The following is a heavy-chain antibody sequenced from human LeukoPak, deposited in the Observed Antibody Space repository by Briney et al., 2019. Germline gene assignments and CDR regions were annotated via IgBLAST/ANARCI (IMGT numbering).Heavy chain of an antibody. CDR1: GYTFTGYY. D-gene: IGHD1-1*01. CDR3: ARLGELERTPVGRHYYGMDV. Sequence: ASVKVSCKASGYTFTGYYMHWVRQAPGQGLEWMGWINPNSGGTNYAQKFQGRVTMTRDTSISTAYMEPSRLRSDDTAVYFCARLGELERTPVGRHYYGMDVWGQGTTVTVSS. CDR2: INPNSGGT. J-gene: IGHJ6*02. V-gene: IGHV1-2*02.